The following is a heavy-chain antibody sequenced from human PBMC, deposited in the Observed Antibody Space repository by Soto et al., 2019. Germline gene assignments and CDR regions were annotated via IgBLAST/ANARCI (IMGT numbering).Heavy chain of an antibody. V-gene: IGHV4-30-4*01. D-gene: IGHD2-8*02. CDR1: GGSISSGDYY. CDR2: INHSGST. J-gene: IGHJ4*02. Sequence: SETLSLTCTVSGGSISSGDYYWSWIRQPPGKGLEWIGYINHSGSTYYNPPLKSRVTISVDTSKNQFSLKLTSVTAADTAVYYCARDKITGLFDYWGQGTLVTVSS. CDR3: ARDKITGLFDY.